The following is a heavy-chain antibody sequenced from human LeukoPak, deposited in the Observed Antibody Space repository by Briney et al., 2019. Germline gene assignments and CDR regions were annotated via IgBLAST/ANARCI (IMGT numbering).Heavy chain of an antibody. Sequence: PGGSLRLLCAASGLIFSSYTVIWVRHPPGKGLEWVSSISSTTVYIFHAASVKGRFTISRDNAKNSLFLHMNSLRAEDTAIYYCARGDDVGFDFWGQGTLVTVSS. V-gene: IGHV3-21*01. D-gene: IGHD1-1*01. CDR1: GLIFSSYT. J-gene: IGHJ4*02. CDR2: ISSTTVYI. CDR3: ARGDDVGFDF.